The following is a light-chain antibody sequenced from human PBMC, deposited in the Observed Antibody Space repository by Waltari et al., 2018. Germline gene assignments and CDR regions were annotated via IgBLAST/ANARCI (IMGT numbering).Light chain of an antibody. CDR1: SSDVGGSNY. Sequence: QSAPTQPASVSGSPGQSITTSCTGTSSDVGGSNYVSWYQQHPGKVPKLMIYHVTERPSGVSNRFSGSKSGNTASLTISGLEAEDEADYYCSSFTSISTWVFGGGTKLTVL. V-gene: IGLV2-14*01. CDR3: SSFTSISTWV. J-gene: IGLJ3*02. CDR2: HVT.